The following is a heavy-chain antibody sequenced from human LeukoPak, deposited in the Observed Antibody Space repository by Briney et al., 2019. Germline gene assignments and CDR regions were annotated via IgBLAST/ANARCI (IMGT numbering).Heavy chain of an antibody. CDR2: ISSSSSYI. Sequence: GGSLGLSCAASGFTFSSYSMNWVRQAPGKGLEWVSSISSSSSYIYYADSVKGRFTISRDNAKNSLYLQMNSLRAEDTAVYYCARVGSVGAADYWGQGTLVTVSS. CDR1: GFTFSSYS. J-gene: IGHJ4*02. V-gene: IGHV3-21*01. CDR3: ARVGSVGAADY. D-gene: IGHD1-26*01.